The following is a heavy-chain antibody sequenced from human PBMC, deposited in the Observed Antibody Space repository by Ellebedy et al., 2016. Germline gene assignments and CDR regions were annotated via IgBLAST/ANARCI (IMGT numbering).Heavy chain of an antibody. Sequence: GGSLRLSXGASGFLFNKYSMNWVRQAPGKLLEWISYISWNSGDLRYADSVRGRFTISRDNAKNSLYLQMNNLRAEDTAVYFCARDWSWACDHWGQGALVTVSS. CDR3: ARDWSWACDH. J-gene: IGHJ4*02. V-gene: IGHV3-21*01. CDR2: ISWNSGDL. D-gene: IGHD3-16*01. CDR1: GFLFNKYS.